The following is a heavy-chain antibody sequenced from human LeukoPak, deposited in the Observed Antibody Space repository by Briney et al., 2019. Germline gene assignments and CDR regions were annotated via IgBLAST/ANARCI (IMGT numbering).Heavy chain of an antibody. CDR2: ISYDGSNK. CDR1: GFTFSSYA. J-gene: IGHJ3*02. CDR3: ARADPMTMFAFDI. D-gene: IGHD3-10*02. V-gene: IGHV3-30*04. Sequence: GGSLRLSCAASGFTFSSYATHWVRQAPGKGLEWVAVISYDGSNKYYADSVKGRFTISRDNSKNTLYLQMNSLRAEDTAVYYCARADPMTMFAFDIWGQGTMVTVSS.